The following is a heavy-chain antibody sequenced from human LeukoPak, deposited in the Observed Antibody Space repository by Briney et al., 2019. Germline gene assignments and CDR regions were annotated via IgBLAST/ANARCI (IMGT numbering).Heavy chain of an antibody. V-gene: IGHV3-33*01. J-gene: IGHJ4*02. CDR3: ARDLSSGWPGGHFDY. Sequence: GGSLRLSCAASGFTFSSYGMHWVRQAPGTGLERVAVIWYDGSNKYYADSVKGRFTISRDNSKNTLYLQMNNLRAEDTAVYYCARDLSSGWPGGHFDYWGQGTLVTVSS. CDR1: GFTFSSYG. D-gene: IGHD6-19*01. CDR2: IWYDGSNK.